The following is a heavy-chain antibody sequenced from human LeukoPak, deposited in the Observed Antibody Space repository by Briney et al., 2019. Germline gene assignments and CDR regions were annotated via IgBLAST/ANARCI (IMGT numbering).Heavy chain of an antibody. V-gene: IGHV4-59*01. CDR3: ARDRSGLMDY. CDR1: IDYIRLFY. CDR2: IYYSGST. J-gene: IGHJ4*02. D-gene: IGHD2-8*02. Sequence: PSETLALTCSVSIDYIRLFYWMWSTQPPGKGLEWIGYIYYSGSTNYIPSLKSRVTISVDTSKNQFSLKLSSVTAANTSVYCCARDRSGLMDYWGQGTLVTVSS.